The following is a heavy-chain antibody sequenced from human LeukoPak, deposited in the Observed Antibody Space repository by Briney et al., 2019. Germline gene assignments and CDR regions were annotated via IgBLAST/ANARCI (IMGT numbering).Heavy chain of an antibody. CDR2: IYYSGST. V-gene: IGHV4-59*01. D-gene: IGHD6-19*01. CDR3: ARGQKGSSIAVAGTE. Sequence: SETLSLTCTVSGGSISSYYWSWIRQPPGKGLEWIGYIYYSGSTNYNPSLKSRVTISVDTSKNQFSLKLSSVTAADTAVYYCARGQKGSSIAVAGTEWGQGTLVTVSS. J-gene: IGHJ4*02. CDR1: GGSISSYY.